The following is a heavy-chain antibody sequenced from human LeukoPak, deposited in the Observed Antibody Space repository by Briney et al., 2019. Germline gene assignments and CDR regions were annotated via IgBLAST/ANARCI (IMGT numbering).Heavy chain of an antibody. J-gene: IGHJ3*02. CDR1: GGSISSHY. Sequence: PSETLPLTCTVSGGSISSHYWSWIRQPPGEGLEWIGYIYYSGSTNYNPSLKSRVTISVDTSKNQFSLKLSSVTAADTAVYYCARDRSGTTAWSFDIWGQGTMVTVSS. V-gene: IGHV4-59*11. D-gene: IGHD1-7*01. CDR3: ARDRSGTTAWSFDI. CDR2: IYYSGST.